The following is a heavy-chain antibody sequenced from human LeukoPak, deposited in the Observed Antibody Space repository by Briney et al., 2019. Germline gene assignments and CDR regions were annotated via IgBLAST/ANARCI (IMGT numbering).Heavy chain of an antibody. D-gene: IGHD3-22*01. V-gene: IGHV3-21*01. CDR2: ISSSSSYI. Sequence: GRSLRLSCAASGFTFSDYGMNWVRQAPGKGLEWVSSISSSSSYIFYADSVKGRFTISRDNAKNSLYLQMNSLRAEDTAVYYCARGSLYYYDSSSKYFHHWGQGALVTVSS. CDR3: ARGSLYYYDSSSKYFHH. J-gene: IGHJ1*01. CDR1: GFTFSDYG.